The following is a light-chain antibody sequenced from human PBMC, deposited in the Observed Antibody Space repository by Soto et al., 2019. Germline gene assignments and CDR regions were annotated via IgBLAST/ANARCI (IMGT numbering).Light chain of an antibody. Sequence: EIVMTQSPAPLSASPGERATLSCRASQSVSSKLAWFQQKPCQAPRLLIYFASTRATDIPARFSGSRSGTEFNLAITTLQSIDFALDECQQYNNWPSSFGTGTKLVIK. CDR3: QQYNNWPSS. CDR2: FAS. V-gene: IGKV3-15*01. J-gene: IGKJ2*01. CDR1: QSVSSK.